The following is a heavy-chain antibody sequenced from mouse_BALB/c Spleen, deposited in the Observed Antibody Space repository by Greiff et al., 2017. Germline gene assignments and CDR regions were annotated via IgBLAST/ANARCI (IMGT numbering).Heavy chain of an antibody. CDR1: GYSFTGYY. CDR3: ARWYEGGAMDY. J-gene: IGHJ4*01. D-gene: IGHD1-1*02. Sequence: LVKTGASVKISCKASGYSFTGYYMHWVKRSHGKSLEWIGYISCYNGATSYNQKFKGKATFTVDTSSSTAYMQFNSLTSEDSAVYYCARWYEGGAMDYWGQGTSVTVSS. CDR2: ISCYNGAT. V-gene: IGHV1S34*01.